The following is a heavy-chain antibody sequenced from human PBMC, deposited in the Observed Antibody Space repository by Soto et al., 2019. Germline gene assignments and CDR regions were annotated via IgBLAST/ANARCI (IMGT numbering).Heavy chain of an antibody. CDR3: ARYIPYSTGYSAYNT. CDR1: GYNFTTYG. CDR2: ISGHNGHT. Sequence: QVQLVQSGAEVKKPGASVKVSCKTSGYNFTTYGVSWVRQAPGQGLEWMGWISGHNGHTNYAQTFQGRVTMTTDTATPTAYMELRSLRSDDGSGYSCARYIPYSTGYSAYNTWCQGTLAIVTS. V-gene: IGHV1-18*01. D-gene: IGHD6-19*01. J-gene: IGHJ4*02.